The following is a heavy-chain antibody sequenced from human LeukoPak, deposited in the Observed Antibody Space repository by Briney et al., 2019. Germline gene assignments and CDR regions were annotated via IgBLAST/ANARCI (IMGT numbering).Heavy chain of an antibody. CDR2: ISSSSSYR. D-gene: IGHD1-26*01. CDR1: GFTFSSYS. V-gene: IGHV3-21*01. Sequence: GGSLRLSCAASGFTFSSYSMNWVRQAPGKGLEWVSSISSSSSYRYYADSVKGRFTISRDNAKNSLYLQMNSLRAEDTAVYYCARDQGGDYWGQGTLVTVSS. CDR3: ARDQGGDY. J-gene: IGHJ4*02.